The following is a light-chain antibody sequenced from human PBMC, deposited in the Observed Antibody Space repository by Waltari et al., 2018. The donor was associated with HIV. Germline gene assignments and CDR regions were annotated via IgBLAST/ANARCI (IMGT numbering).Light chain of an antibody. Sequence: QSVLTQPPSVSAAPGQKVTISCSGSSPQMASYYVPWYQQFPGTAPKLLIYENDKRPSGIPDRFSGSKSDTSVTLAITGLQTGDEADYYCGTWDTSLSAGVFGGGTKLTVL. CDR3: GTWDTSLSAGV. V-gene: IGLV1-51*02. CDR1: SPQMASYY. J-gene: IGLJ3*02. CDR2: END.